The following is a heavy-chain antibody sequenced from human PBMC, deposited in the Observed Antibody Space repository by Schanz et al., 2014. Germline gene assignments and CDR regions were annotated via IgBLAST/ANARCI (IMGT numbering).Heavy chain of an antibody. J-gene: IGHJ6*02. V-gene: IGHV1-2*06. CDR3: AKDMGYNWNPGDGMDV. CDR2: ISPSSGGT. Sequence: QVQVLQSGPEVKKPGASVKVSCKASGYTFTNHYLHWVRQAPGQGLEWMGRISPSSGGTNYAQNFQGRVTMTKDTSINTVYMELSTLTSDDTALYYCAKDMGYNWNPGDGMDVWGQGTTVTVSS. D-gene: IGHD1-20*01. CDR1: GYTFTNHY.